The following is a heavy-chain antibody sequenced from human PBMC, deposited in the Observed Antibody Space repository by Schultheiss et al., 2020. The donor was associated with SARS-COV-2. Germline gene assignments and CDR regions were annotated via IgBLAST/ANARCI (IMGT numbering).Heavy chain of an antibody. CDR3: ARGLIDYGYYYYGMDV. V-gene: IGHV4-4*02. J-gene: IGHJ6*02. CDR1: GGSISSSNW. Sequence: SETLSLTCAVSGGSISSSNWWSWVRQPPGKGLEWIGEIYHSGSTSYNPSLKSRVTISVDTSKNQFSLKLSSVTAADTAVYYCARGLIDYGYYYYGMDVWGQGTTVTVSS. D-gene: IGHD4-17*01. CDR2: IYHSGST.